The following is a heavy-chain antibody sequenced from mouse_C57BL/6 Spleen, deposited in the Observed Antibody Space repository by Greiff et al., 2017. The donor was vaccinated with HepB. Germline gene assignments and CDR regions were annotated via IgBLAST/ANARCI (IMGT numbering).Heavy chain of an antibody. J-gene: IGHJ3*01. V-gene: IGHV1-55*01. CDR2: IYPGSGST. Sequence: QVQLKQSGAELVKPGASVKMSCKASGYTFTSYWITWVKQRPGQGLEWIGDIYPGSGSTNYNEKFKSKATLTADTSSSTAYMQLSSLTSGDSAVYYCAGQTGQATETWFAYWGQGTLVTVSA. CDR1: GYTFTSYW. D-gene: IGHD3-2*02. CDR3: AGQTGQATETWFAY.